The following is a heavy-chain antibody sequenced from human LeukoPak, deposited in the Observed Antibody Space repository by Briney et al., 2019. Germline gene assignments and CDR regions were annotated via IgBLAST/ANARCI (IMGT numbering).Heavy chain of an antibody. CDR3: ARVPPYDFWSGYFGGLHYYYYYMDV. D-gene: IGHD3-3*01. Sequence: PSETLSLTCTVSGYSISSGYYWGWIRQPPGKGLEWIGSIYHSGSTYYSPSLKSRVTISVDTSKNQFSLKLSSVTAADTAVYYCARVPPYDFWSGYFGGLHYYYYYMDVWGKGTTVTVSS. J-gene: IGHJ6*03. CDR1: GYSISSGYY. V-gene: IGHV4-38-2*02. CDR2: IYHSGST.